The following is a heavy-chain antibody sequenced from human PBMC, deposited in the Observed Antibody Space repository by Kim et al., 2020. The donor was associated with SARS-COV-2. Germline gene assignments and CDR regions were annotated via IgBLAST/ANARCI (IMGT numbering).Heavy chain of an antibody. CDR2: ISGDGGST. V-gene: IGHV3-43*02. CDR1: GFTFDDYA. D-gene: IGHD3-3*01. Sequence: GGSLRLSCAASGFTFDDYAMHWVRQAPGKGLEWVSLISGDGGSTYYADSVKGRFTISRDNSKNSLYLQMNSLRTEDTALYYCAKDMRTYDFWSGYYGGQYNWFDPWGQGTLVTVSS. CDR3: AKDMRTYDFWSGYYGGQYNWFDP. J-gene: IGHJ5*02.